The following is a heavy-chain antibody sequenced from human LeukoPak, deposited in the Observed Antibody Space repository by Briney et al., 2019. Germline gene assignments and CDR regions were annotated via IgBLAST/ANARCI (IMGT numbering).Heavy chain of an antibody. J-gene: IGHJ4*02. CDR3: ARLSGGDSIIRRGFAY. Sequence: PSETLSLTCTVSGGSISSSSYYWGWLRQPPGKGREWIGSIYYSGSTYYNPSLKSRVTISVDTSKNQFSLKLSSVTAADTAVYYCARLSGGDSIIRRGFAYWGQGTLVTVSS. D-gene: IGHD2-21*01. CDR2: IYYSGST. CDR1: GGSISSSSYY. V-gene: IGHV4-39*01.